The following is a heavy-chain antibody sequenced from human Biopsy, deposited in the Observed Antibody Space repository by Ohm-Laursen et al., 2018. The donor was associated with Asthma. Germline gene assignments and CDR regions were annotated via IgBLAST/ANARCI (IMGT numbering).Heavy chain of an antibody. CDR1: GFTFSDYD. CDR2: ISYDGTNK. CDR3: ARDLRSDNWNPWGMDV. V-gene: IGHV3-30-3*01. J-gene: IGHJ6*02. D-gene: IGHD1-20*01. Sequence: SLRLSCSASGFTFSDYDMHWARQAPGKGLEWVAVISYDGTNKDYADSVKGRFTFSRDNSQNTLSLEMNSLRVEDTAVYYCARDLRSDNWNPWGMDVWGLGTTVTVAS.